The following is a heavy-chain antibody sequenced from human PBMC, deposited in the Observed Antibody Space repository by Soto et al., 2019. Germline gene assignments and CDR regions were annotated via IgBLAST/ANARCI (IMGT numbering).Heavy chain of an antibody. CDR1: GGSISNYY. CDR2: IHYSGNT. Sequence: SETLSLTCTVYGGSISNYYWSWIRQPPGKGLEWIGYIHYSGNTNYNPSLKSRVTISVDTSKKQFSLKLSSVTAADTAVYYCARGLHRDYDSSGYYHYWGQGTLVTVS. J-gene: IGHJ4*02. CDR3: ARGLHRDYDSSGYYHY. V-gene: IGHV4-59*01. D-gene: IGHD3-22*01.